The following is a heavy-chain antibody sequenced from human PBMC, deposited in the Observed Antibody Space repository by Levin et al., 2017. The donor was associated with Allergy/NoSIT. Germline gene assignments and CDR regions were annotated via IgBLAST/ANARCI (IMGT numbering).Heavy chain of an antibody. D-gene: IGHD6-13*01. CDR3: ARAAAGYRFDY. V-gene: IGHV4-59*01. J-gene: IGHJ4*02. CDR1: GASTNSYS. Sequence: SQTLSLTCTVSGASTNSYSWSWIRQPPGKGLEWIGYVYNSGSTIYNPSLTSRVTISVDTSKTQFSLMLSSVTTADTAVSYCARAAAGYRFDYWGQGTLVTVSS. CDR2: VYNSGST.